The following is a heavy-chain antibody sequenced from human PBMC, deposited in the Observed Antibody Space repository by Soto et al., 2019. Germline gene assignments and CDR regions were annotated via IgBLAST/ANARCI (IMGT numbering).Heavy chain of an antibody. D-gene: IGHD6-6*01. CDR1: GFTFSSYS. CDR3: ARDLIIAARLYYYYGMDV. CDR2: ISSSSSYI. V-gene: IGHV3-21*01. Sequence: LRLSCAASGFTFSSYSMNWVRQAPGKGLEWVSSISSSSSYIYYADSVKGRFTISRDNAKNSLYLQMNSLRAEDTAVYYCARDLIIAARLYYYYGMDVWGQGTTVTVSS. J-gene: IGHJ6*02.